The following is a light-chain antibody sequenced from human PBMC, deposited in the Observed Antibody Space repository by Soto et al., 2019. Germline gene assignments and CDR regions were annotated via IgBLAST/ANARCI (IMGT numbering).Light chain of an antibody. Sequence: DIVMTQSPLSLPVTPGEPASISCRSSQSLLHGNGNNYLDWYLQKPGQSPQLLIHLGFNRASGVTDRFSGSRSGTDFTLRISRGEADDVGVYYCMQTLETPLTFGPGTKVEIK. CDR2: LGF. J-gene: IGKJ1*01. V-gene: IGKV2-28*01. CDR3: MQTLETPLT. CDR1: QSLLHGNGNNY.